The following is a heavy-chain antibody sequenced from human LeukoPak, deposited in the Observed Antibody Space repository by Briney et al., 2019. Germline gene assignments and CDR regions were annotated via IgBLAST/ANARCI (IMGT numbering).Heavy chain of an antibody. CDR1: GGSISSYY. D-gene: IGHD6-6*01. V-gene: IGHV4-59*01. Sequence: SETLSLTCTVSGGSISSYYWSWIRQPPGKGLEWIGYIYYSGSTNYNPSLKSRVTISVDTSKNQFSLKLSSVTAADTAVYYCASLLIAARPRGYYYGMDVWGQGTTVTVSS. J-gene: IGHJ6*02. CDR2: IYYSGST. CDR3: ASLLIAARPRGYYYGMDV.